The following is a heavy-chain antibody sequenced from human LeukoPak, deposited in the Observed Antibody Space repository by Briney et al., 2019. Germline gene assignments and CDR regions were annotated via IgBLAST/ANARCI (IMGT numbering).Heavy chain of an antibody. J-gene: IGHJ4*02. D-gene: IGHD1-7*01. CDR2: ILTSATT. CDR1: NGSLSSYH. CDR3: ARLRVSGNYLYFFDY. V-gene: IGHV4-4*09. Sequence: PSETLSLTCTVSNGSLSSYHWSTVRQPPGKGLEWIGYILTSATTNYNPALRSRLTISVDTSKNQFALKVSSVTAADTAVYYCARLRVSGNYLYFFDYWGQGTLVTVSS.